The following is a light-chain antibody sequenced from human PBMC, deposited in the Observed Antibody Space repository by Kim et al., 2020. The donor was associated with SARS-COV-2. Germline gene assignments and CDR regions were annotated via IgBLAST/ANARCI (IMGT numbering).Light chain of an antibody. Sequence: GQTVRITCHGDSLRSYYASWYQQKPGPAPVLVIYGKNNRPSGIPDRFSGSISGNTASLTITGAQAEDEADYYCNSRDSSGNHPYVVFGGGTQLTVL. CDR3: NSRDSSGNHPYVV. V-gene: IGLV3-19*01. CDR1: SLRSYY. J-gene: IGLJ2*01. CDR2: GKN.